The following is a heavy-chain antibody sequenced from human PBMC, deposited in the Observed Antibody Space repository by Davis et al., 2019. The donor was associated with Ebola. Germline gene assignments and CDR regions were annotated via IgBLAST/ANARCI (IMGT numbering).Heavy chain of an antibody. CDR3: ASLRLGELSLYLFDY. CDR1: GGSVSSGSYY. V-gene: IGHV4-61*01. J-gene: IGHJ4*02. Sequence: SETLSLTCTVSGGSVSSGSYYWSWIRQPPGKGLEWIGYIYYSGSTNYNPSLKSRVTISIDTSKNQFSLKLSSVTAADTAVYYCASLRLGELSLYLFDYWGQGTLVTVSS. CDR2: IYYSGST. D-gene: IGHD3-16*02.